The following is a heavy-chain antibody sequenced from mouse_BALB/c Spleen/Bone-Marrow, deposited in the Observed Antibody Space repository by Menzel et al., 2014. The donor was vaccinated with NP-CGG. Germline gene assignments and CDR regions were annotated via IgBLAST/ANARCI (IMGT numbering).Heavy chain of an antibody. D-gene: IGHD1-1*01. CDR2: FYPGSGSI. CDR3: ARHEKANYGNYAMDY. Sequence: QVQLQQSGAELVKPGASVKLSCKASGYTFTEYIIRWVKQRSGQGLEWIGWFYPGSGSIKYNEKFKDKATLTADKSSSTVFMELSRLTSEDSAVDFCARHEKANYGNYAMDYWGQGTSVTVSS. CDR1: GYTFTEYI. J-gene: IGHJ4*01. V-gene: IGHV1-62-2*01.